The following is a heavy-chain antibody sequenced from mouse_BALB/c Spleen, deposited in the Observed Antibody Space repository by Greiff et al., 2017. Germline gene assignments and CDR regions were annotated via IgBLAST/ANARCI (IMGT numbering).Heavy chain of an antibody. CDR1: GYTFTDYN. D-gene: IGHD2-1*01. CDR2: INPNNGGT. V-gene: IGHV1-18*01. CDR3: AREDYGNPFAY. Sequence: EVQGVESGPELVKPGASVKIPCKASGYTFTDYNMDWVKQSHGKSLEWIGDINPNNGGTIYNQKFKGKATLTVDKSSSTAYMELRSLTSEDTAVYYCAREDYGNPFAYWGQGTLVTVSA. J-gene: IGHJ3*01.